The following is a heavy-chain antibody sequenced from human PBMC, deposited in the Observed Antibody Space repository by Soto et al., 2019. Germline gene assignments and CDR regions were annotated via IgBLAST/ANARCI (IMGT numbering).Heavy chain of an antibody. CDR1: GFTFSSYE. V-gene: IGHV3-48*03. J-gene: IGHJ6*02. CDR2: ISSSGSTI. D-gene: IGHD3-3*01. CDR3: ARDLPYYDFWSGFDRPSYGMDV. Sequence: QTGGSLRLSCAASGFTFSSYEMNWVRQAPGKGLEWISYISSSGSTIYYADSVKGRFTISRDNAKNSLYLQMNSLRAEDTAVYYCARDLPYYDFWSGFDRPSYGMDVWGQGTTVTVSS.